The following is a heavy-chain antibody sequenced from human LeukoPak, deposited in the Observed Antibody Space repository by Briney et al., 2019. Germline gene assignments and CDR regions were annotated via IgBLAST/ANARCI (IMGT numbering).Heavy chain of an antibody. Sequence: SETLSLTCTVSGGSISSGSYYWSWIRQPAGKGLEWIGRIYTSGSTNYNPSLKSRVTMSVDTSKNQFSLKLSSVTAADTAVYYCARSEYSSSPKNYYYYYMDVWGKGTTVTVSS. V-gene: IGHV4-61*02. J-gene: IGHJ6*03. CDR3: ARSEYSSSPKNYYYYYMDV. D-gene: IGHD6-6*01. CDR2: IYTSGST. CDR1: GGSISSGSYY.